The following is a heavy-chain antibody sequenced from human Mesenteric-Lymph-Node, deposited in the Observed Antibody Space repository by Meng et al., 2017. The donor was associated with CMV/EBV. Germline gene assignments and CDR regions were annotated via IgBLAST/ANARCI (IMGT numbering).Heavy chain of an antibody. CDR1: SGDRCC. V-gene: IGHV4-39*01. CDR3: VRQWGFYYGSGSYYNPFQF. D-gene: IGHD3-10*01. Sequence: SGDRCCWGWIRHRPGKGLEWNGSTNYSGTSDANPYLTSRVAMSLDTSKKQFSLTLTSVTAENTATYYCVRQWGFYYGSGSYYNPFQFWGRGTLVTVSS. J-gene: IGHJ4*02. CDR2: TNYSGTS.